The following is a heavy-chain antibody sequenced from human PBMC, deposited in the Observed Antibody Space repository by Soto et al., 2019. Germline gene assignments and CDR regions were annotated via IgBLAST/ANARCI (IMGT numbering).Heavy chain of an antibody. CDR1: GFTFSSYA. Sequence: QVQLVESGGGVVQPGRSLRLSCAASGFTFSSYAMHWVRQAPGKGLEWVAVISYDGSNKYYADSVKGRFTISRDNSKNTLYLQMNSLRAEDTAVYYCARNLSGSIWYFPYYYYYYGMDVWGEGTTVTVSS. V-gene: IGHV3-30-3*01. D-gene: IGHD6-13*01. J-gene: IGHJ6*04. CDR3: ARNLSGSIWYFPYYYYYYGMDV. CDR2: ISYDGSNK.